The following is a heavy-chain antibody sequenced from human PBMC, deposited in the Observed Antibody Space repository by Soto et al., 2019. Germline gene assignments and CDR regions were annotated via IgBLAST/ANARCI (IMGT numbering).Heavy chain of an antibody. V-gene: IGHV3-23*01. J-gene: IGHJ4*02. Sequence: EVQLLESGGGLVQPGGSLRLSCAASAFTFSTYAMNWVRQAPGKGLEWVSGITGSGGTTYYADSVKGRFTISRDNSKNTLYLQMNSLGAEDTAVYYCAKDLLSGGGWGGYFDYWGQGTLVTVSS. CDR1: AFTFSTYA. CDR2: ITGSGGTT. D-gene: IGHD3-10*02. CDR3: AKDLLSGGGWGGYFDY.